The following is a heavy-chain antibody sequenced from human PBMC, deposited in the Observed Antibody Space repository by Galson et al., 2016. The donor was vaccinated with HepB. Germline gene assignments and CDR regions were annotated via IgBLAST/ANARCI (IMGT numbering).Heavy chain of an antibody. CDR3: ATLNYYSGRHY. Sequence: SLRLSCAASGFTFSTFGMHWVRQAPGKGLEWVAVIWYDGSNKDYADSVKGRFTISRDSSKNTLYLLLNSLRAEDTAMYYCATLNYYSGRHYWGPGTLVTVSS. CDR2: IWYDGSNK. D-gene: IGHD3-10*01. CDR1: GFTFSTFG. V-gene: IGHV3-33*01. J-gene: IGHJ4*02.